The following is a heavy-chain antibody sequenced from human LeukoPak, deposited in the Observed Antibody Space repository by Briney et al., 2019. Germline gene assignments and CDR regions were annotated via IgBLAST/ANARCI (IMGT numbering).Heavy chain of an antibody. CDR3: ARDKVAAAGLQADDYYYYYMDV. CDR1: GYTFTGYY. V-gene: IGHV1-2*02. Sequence: ASVKVSCKASGYTFTGYYMHWVRQAPGQGLEWMGWINPNNGVTSYAQKFQGRVTMTRDTSIRTAYMGLSSLRSDDTAVYYCARDKVAAAGLQADDYYYYYMDVWGKGTTVTVSS. D-gene: IGHD6-13*01. CDR2: INPNNGVT. J-gene: IGHJ6*03.